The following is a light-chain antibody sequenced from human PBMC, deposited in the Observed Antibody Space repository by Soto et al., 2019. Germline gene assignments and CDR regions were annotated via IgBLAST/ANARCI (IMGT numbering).Light chain of an antibody. CDR3: QQFNSYPIT. Sequence: AIQVTQSPSSLSASVGDRVTITCRASQDIRGALAWYQQKPGKPPRLLIYDVSTLESGVPSRFSGSSSGTEFTLTISSLQSEDFGTYLCQQFNSYPITFGHGTGLEIK. V-gene: IGKV1-13*02. CDR2: DVS. CDR1: QDIRGA. J-gene: IGKJ5*01.